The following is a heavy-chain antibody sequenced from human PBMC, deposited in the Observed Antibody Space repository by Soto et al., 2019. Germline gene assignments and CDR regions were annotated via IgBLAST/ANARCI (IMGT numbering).Heavy chain of an antibody. CDR2: IKQGGGEK. Sequence: WGSLRLSCAASGFTFNNYWMTWFRQAPGKGLEWVANIKQGGGEKYYADSVKGRFTISRDNAKNSLYLQMNSLRTEDTAVYYCARAPYVYKKGYNYYIMDVWGQGTTVTVSS. D-gene: IGHD3-16*01. V-gene: IGHV3-7*01. CDR3: ARAPYVYKKGYNYYIMDV. CDR1: GFTFNNYW. J-gene: IGHJ6*02.